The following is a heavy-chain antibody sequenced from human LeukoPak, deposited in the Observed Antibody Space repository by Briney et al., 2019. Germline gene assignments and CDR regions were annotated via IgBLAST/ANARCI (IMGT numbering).Heavy chain of an antibody. J-gene: IGHJ4*02. CDR3: TRSVRNGHIDY. Sequence: GASVKVSCKASGYTFTSYGISWVRQAPGQGLEWMGWISASHGYTTYAQKFQGRVTMTRATSISTAYMELSSLTFEDTAVYYCTRSVRNGHIDYWGQGTLVTASS. D-gene: IGHD2-8*01. CDR1: GYTFTSYG. CDR2: ISASHGYT. V-gene: IGHV1-18*01.